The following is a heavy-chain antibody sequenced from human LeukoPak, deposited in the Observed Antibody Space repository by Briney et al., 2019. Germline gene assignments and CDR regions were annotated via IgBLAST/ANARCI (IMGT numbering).Heavy chain of an antibody. CDR3: ARDSTYWYDSGSSGPHYFDY. CDR2: ISSDGSKT. J-gene: IGHJ4*02. V-gene: IGHV3-30*01. D-gene: IGHD3-10*01. Sequence: GRSPRLSCAASGFIFSNYAMHWVRQAPGKGLEWVALISSDGSKTYHADSVKGRFGISRDNSKNTLYLQLNSLRAEDTSVYYCARDSTYWYDSGSSGPHYFDYWGQGTLVTVSA. CDR1: GFIFSNYA.